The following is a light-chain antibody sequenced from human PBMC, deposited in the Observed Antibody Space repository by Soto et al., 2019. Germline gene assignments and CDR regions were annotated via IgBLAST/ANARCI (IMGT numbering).Light chain of an antibody. J-gene: IGKJ4*01. CDR1: QSLLHTNGYNY. Sequence: DIVMTQSPLSLPVTPGEPASISCRSSQSLLHTNGYNYLDWYLQKPGQSPQLLIYLGSHRASGVPDRFSGSGSGTEFTLKISRVEAEDVGVYYCMQNIQTPRFGGGTKVEIK. CDR3: MQNIQTPR. CDR2: LGS. V-gene: IGKV2-28*01.